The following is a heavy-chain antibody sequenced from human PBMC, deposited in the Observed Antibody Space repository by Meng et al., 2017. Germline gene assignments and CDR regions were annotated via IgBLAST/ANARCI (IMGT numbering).Heavy chain of an antibody. D-gene: IGHD3-22*01. CDR3: ARERLDYYDSSGYYLGGFDY. Sequence: QVPLGQSGVEVKKAGSSGKVSCKASGVTFSSYAISWVRQAPGQGLEWMGGIIPIFGTANYAQKFQGRVTITADESTSTAYMELSSLRSEDTAVYYCARERLDYYDSSGYYLGGFDYWGQGTLVTVSS. CDR1: GVTFSSYA. V-gene: IGHV1-69*01. J-gene: IGHJ4*02. CDR2: IIPIFGTA.